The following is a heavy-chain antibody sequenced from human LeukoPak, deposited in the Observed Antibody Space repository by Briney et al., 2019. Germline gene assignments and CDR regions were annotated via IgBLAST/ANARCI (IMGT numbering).Heavy chain of an antibody. CDR3: AREGYYDFWSGSGSYYFDY. V-gene: IGHV3-64*01. CDR2: ISSNGGST. Sequence: PGGSLRLSCAASGFTLSSYAMHWVRQAPGKGLEYVSAISSNGGSTYYANSVKGRFTISRDNSKNTLYLQMGSLRAEDMAVYYCAREGYYDFWSGSGSYYFDYWGQGTLVTVSS. D-gene: IGHD3-3*01. J-gene: IGHJ4*02. CDR1: GFTLSSYA.